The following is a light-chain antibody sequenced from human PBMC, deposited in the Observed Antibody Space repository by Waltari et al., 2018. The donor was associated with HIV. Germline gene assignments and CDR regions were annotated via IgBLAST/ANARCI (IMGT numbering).Light chain of an antibody. J-gene: IGLJ2*01. Sequence: SYELTQPPSVSVSPGQPARITCSGYALPKTYPSWYQQKSAQAPVLVIYEDNKRPSGIPERFSGSSSGTMATLTISGAQVEDEADYYCYSTDSSGNHRGVFGGGTKLTVL. CDR1: ALPKTY. V-gene: IGLV3-10*01. CDR2: EDN. CDR3: YSTDSSGNHRGV.